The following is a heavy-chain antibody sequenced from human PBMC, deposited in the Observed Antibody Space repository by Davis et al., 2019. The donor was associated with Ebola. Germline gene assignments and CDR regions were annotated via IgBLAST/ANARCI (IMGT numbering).Heavy chain of an antibody. J-gene: IGHJ4*02. D-gene: IGHD3-10*01. CDR1: GGSISSYY. CDR2: IYYSGST. Sequence: SETLSLTCTVSGGSISSYYWSWIRQPPGKGLEWIGYIYYSGSTNYTPSLKSRVTISVDTSKNQFSLKLSSVTAADTAVYYCARAMRIWFGELLYGDYFDYWGQGTLVTVSS. V-gene: IGHV4-59*01. CDR3: ARAMRIWFGELLYGDYFDY.